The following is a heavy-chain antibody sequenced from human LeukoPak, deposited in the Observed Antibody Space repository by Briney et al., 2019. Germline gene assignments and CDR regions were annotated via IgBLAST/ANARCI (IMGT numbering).Heavy chain of an antibody. CDR1: GDSVSSNSAA. V-gene: IGHV6-1*01. J-gene: IGHJ4*02. D-gene: IGHD2-2*01. Sequence: SQSLSLTCAISGDSVSSNSAAWNWIRQSPSRGLEWLGRTYYRSKWYNDYAVSVKSRISINPDTSKNQFSLQLNSVTPDDTAVYYCARGGIGYCSSTSCYFDYWGQGTLVTVSS. CDR3: ARGGIGYCSSTSCYFDY. CDR2: TYYRSKWYN.